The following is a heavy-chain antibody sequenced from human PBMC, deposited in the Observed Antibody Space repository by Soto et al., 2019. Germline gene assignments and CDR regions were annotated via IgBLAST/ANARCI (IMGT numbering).Heavy chain of an antibody. V-gene: IGHV5-10-1*01. D-gene: IGHD2-21*01. CDR2: IDPSDSYT. CDR1: GYSFTSYW. CDR3: ARSLYSGGHMEV. J-gene: IGHJ6*02. Sequence: GESLKISCKGSGYSFTSYWISWVRQMPGKGLEWMGRIDPSDSYTNYSPSFQGHAPISADKSISTAYLQWSSLKATDTAMYDCARSLYSGGHMEVWGQGTTGTVFS.